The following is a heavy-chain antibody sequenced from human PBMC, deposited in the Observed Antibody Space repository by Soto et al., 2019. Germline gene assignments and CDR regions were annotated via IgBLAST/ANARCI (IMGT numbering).Heavy chain of an antibody. Sequence: ESGGGVVQPGRSLRLSCAASGFTFSSYGMHWVRQAPGKGLEWVAVISYDGSNKYYADSVKGRFTISRDNSKNTLYLQMNSLRAEDTAVYYCAKDAEYYYDSSGYYDYWGQGTLVTVSS. D-gene: IGHD3-22*01. CDR3: AKDAEYYYDSSGYYDY. J-gene: IGHJ4*02. CDR1: GFTFSSYG. CDR2: ISYDGSNK. V-gene: IGHV3-30*18.